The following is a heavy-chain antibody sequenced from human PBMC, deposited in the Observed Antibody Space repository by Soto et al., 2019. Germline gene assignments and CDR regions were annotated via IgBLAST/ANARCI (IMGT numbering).Heavy chain of an antibody. CDR3: ARTTHEEPTFDY. J-gene: IGHJ4*02. CDR2: VTGYDGNA. D-gene: IGHD1-26*01. V-gene: IGHV1-18*01. Sequence: QVQLVQSGAEVKKSGASMKVSCKASGYTFSHYGISWVRQAPGQGLEWMGWVTGYDGNANYAQRFQGRVTMTTDTSTNTAYVDLRRLTSDDTVVYYCARTTHEEPTFDYWGQGTLVTVSS. CDR1: GYTFSHYG.